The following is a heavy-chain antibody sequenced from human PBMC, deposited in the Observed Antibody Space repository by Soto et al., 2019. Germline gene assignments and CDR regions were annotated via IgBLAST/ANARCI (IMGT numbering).Heavy chain of an antibody. Sequence: SVKVSCKASGGTFSSYTISWVRQAPGQGLEWMGRIIPILGIANYAQKFQGRVTITADKSTSTAYMELSSLRSEDTAVYYCARDFASSGSLGAFEIWGQGTLVTVSS. D-gene: IGHD3-22*01. V-gene: IGHV1-69*04. CDR2: IIPILGIA. J-gene: IGHJ3*02. CDR3: ARDFASSGSLGAFEI. CDR1: GGTFSSYT.